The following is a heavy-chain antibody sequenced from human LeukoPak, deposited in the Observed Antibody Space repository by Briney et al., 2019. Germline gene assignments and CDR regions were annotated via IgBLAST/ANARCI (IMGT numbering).Heavy chain of an antibody. V-gene: IGHV4-38-2*01. CDR1: GFTFSDYY. CDR3: ARARTARDAFDI. J-gene: IGHJ3*02. Sequence: LRLSCAASGFTFSDYYMSWIRQAPGKGLEWIGSIYYSGSTYYNPSLKSRVTISVDTSKNQFSLKLSSVTAADTAVYYCARARTARDAFDIWGQGTMVTVSS. CDR2: IYYSGST.